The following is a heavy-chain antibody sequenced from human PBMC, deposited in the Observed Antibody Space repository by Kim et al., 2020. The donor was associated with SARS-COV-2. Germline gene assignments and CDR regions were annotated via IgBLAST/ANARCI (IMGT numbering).Heavy chain of an antibody. J-gene: IGHJ4*02. CDR1: GFTFSSYA. CDR2: ISGGGGST. CDR3: AKDRAGFDYSNFPFGH. D-gene: IGHD4-4*01. Sequence: GGSLRLSCAASGFTFSSYAMSWVRQAPGKGLEWVSAISGGGGSTYYADSVKGRFTISRDNSKNTLYLQVSSLRAEDTAVYYCAKDRAGFDYSNFPFGHWGQGTLVTVSS. V-gene: IGHV3-23*01.